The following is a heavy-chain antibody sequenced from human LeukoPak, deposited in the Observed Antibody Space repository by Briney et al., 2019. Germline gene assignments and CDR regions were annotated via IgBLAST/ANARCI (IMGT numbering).Heavy chain of an antibody. J-gene: IGHJ3*02. V-gene: IGHV3-21*01. CDR3: ARGQDTVITSRDAFDI. Sequence: GGSLRLSCAASGFTVSSNYMTWVRQAPGKGLEWVSSISTSSIYIYYADSVKGRFTISRDNAKNSLYLQMNSLRAEDTAVYYCARGQDTVITSRDAFDIWGQGTMVTVSS. D-gene: IGHD4-23*01. CDR1: GFTVSSNY. CDR2: ISTSSIYI.